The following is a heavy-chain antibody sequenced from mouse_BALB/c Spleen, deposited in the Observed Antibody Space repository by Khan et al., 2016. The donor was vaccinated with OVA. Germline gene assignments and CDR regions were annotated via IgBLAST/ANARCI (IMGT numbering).Heavy chain of an antibody. CDR2: IYPGNTDT. CDR3: TRRNWDVAWFAY. V-gene: IGHV1-5*01. Sequence: EVQLQQSGTVLVRPGASVKMSCKASGYTFTSYWMHWVKQRPGQGLEWIGDIYPGNTDTNYNQKFKGKAELTAVTSTSTAYMELSSLTNEDSAVYYCTRRNWDVAWFAYWGQGTLVTVSA. CDR1: GYTFTSYW. J-gene: IGHJ3*01. D-gene: IGHD4-1*01.